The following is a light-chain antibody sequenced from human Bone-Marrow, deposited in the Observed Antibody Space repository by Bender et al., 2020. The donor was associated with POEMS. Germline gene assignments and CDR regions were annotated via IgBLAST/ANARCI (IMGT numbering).Light chain of an antibody. V-gene: IGLV3-21*02. CDR2: DDS. J-gene: IGLJ1*01. CDR1: KLRQNT. CDR3: LVWDNSFPPALV. Sequence: VLNQSSSLSVAPGQTATITCAENKLRQNTVHWYQQKPGQAPVLVVYDDSERPSACPERFSGSNSGNTATLTISRVEAGYEADYYCLVWDNSFPPALVFGTAPRVSVL.